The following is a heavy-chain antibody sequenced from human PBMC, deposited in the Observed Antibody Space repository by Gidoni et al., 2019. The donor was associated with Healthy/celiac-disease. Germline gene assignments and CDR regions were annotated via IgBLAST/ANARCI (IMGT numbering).Heavy chain of an antibody. Sequence: QLQLQESGSGLVKPSQTLSLTCAVSGGSISSGGYSWSWIRQPPGKGLEWIGYIYHCGSTYYNPSLKSRVTISVDRSKNQFSLKLSSVTAADTAVYYCARRDGDYHYGMDVWGQGTTVTVSS. D-gene: IGHD4-17*01. CDR1: GGSISSGGYS. J-gene: IGHJ6*02. CDR2: IYHCGST. V-gene: IGHV4-30-2*01. CDR3: ARRDGDYHYGMDV.